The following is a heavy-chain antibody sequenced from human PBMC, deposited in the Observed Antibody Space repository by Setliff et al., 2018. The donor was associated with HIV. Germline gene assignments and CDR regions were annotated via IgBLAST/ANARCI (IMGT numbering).Heavy chain of an antibody. CDR1: GYTFTAYY. V-gene: IGHV1-2*06. J-gene: IGHJ3*02. CDR3: ATQRDIVMVPGQGGFDI. CDR2: INPNNGDT. D-gene: IGHD2-2*01. Sequence: GASVKVSCKASGYTFTAYYLHWVRQAPGQGLEWMGRINPNNGDTNYAQKLQGRVIMTTDTSTSTAYMELRSLRSDDTAMYYCATQRDIVMVPGQGGFDIWAQVTMVTVSS.